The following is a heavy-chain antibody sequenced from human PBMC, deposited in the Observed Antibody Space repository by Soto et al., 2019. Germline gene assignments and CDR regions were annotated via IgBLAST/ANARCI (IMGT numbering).Heavy chain of an antibody. J-gene: IGHJ5*02. Sequence: QVQLVQSGAEVKRPVSSVKVSCKASGGTFSSSAISWVRQAPGQGLEWMGGIIPIFGTANYAQKFQGRVTITADESTSTAYLELSSLRSEDTAVYYCARAPLHCISTSCLDNWFDPWGQGTLVTVSS. D-gene: IGHD2-2*01. V-gene: IGHV1-69*12. CDR1: GGTFSSSA. CDR2: IIPIFGTA. CDR3: ARAPLHCISTSCLDNWFDP.